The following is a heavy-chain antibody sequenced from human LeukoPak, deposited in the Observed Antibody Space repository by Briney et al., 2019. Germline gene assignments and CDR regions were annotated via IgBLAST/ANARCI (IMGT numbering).Heavy chain of an antibody. Sequence: SETLSLTCTVSGGSISSYYWSWIRQRPGKGLEWIGYVYNSGGTNYNPSLKSRVTISIDTSKNQFSLKLSSVTAADTAVYYCARHGGSYSFDFWGQGTLVTVSS. D-gene: IGHD1-26*01. CDR3: ARHGGSYSFDF. CDR2: VYNSGGT. CDR1: GGSISSYY. V-gene: IGHV4-59*08. J-gene: IGHJ4*02.